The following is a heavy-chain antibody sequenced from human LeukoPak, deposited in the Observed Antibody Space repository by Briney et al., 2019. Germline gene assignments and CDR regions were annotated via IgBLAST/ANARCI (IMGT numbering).Heavy chain of an antibody. V-gene: IGHV4-59*01. D-gene: IGHD6-19*01. CDR1: GGSISSYY. J-gene: IGHJ5*02. CDR3: ARAHSSGWYWNWFDP. Sequence: SETLSLTCTVSGGSISSYYWSWIRQPPGKGLEWIGYIYYSRSTNYNPSLKSRVTISVDTSKNQFSLKLSSVTAADTAVYYCARAHSSGWYWNWFDPWGQGTLVTVSS. CDR2: IYYSRST.